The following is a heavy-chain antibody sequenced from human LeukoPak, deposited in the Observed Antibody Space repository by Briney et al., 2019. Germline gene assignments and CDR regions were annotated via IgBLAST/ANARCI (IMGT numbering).Heavy chain of an antibody. J-gene: IGHJ6*02. Sequence: PSETLSLTCTVSGGSISSYYWSWIRQPPGKGLEWIGYIYYSGSTNYNPSLKSRVTISVDTSKNQFSLKLSSVTAADTAVYYCARGGSSWYGPLGYYSMDVWGQGTTVTVSS. CDR1: GGSISSYY. V-gene: IGHV4-59*01. CDR2: IYYSGST. CDR3: ARGGSSWYGPLGYYSMDV. D-gene: IGHD6-13*01.